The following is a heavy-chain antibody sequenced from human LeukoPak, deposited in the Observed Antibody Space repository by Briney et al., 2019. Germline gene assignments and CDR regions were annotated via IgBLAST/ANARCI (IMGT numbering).Heavy chain of an antibody. CDR2: IIPIFGTA. J-gene: IGHJ4*02. Sequence: ASVKVSCKASGGTFSSYAISWVRQAPGEGLEWMGGIIPIFGTANYAQKFQGRVTITADESTSTAYMELSSLRSEDTAVYYCAIILAENYYGSGSYYNGFDYWGQGTLVTVSS. CDR1: GGTFSSYA. D-gene: IGHD3-10*01. V-gene: IGHV1-69*01. CDR3: AIILAENYYGSGSYYNGFDY.